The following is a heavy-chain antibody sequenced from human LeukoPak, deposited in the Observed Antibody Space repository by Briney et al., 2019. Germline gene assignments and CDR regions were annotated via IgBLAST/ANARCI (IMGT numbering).Heavy chain of an antibody. V-gene: IGHV3-30*02. CDR3: AKDLMRDRWFGES. D-gene: IGHD3-10*01. Sequence: GGSLRLSCAASGFTFSYYGFHWARQAPGKGLEWVAFIRYDGNDKFYADSVKGRFTISKDTSRATLYLQMNSLRTDDTAVYYCAKDLMRDRWFGESWGQGTLVTVSS. CDR1: GFTFSYYG. CDR2: IRYDGNDK. J-gene: IGHJ5*02.